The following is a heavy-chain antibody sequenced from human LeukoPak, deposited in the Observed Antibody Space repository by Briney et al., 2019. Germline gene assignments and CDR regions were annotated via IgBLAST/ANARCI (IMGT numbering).Heavy chain of an antibody. CDR1: GYTFTGYY. D-gene: IGHD4-11*01. J-gene: IGHJ4*02. CDR2: INHNSGGT. Sequence: ASVPVSCKACGYTFTGYYMHWVRQATGRGLEWMGWINHNSGGTNYAQKFQGRVTMTRDTSISTAYMELSRLRSDDTAVYYCARERRPDPVTTSRGYWGQGTLVTVSS. V-gene: IGHV1-2*02. CDR3: ARERRPDPVTTSRGY.